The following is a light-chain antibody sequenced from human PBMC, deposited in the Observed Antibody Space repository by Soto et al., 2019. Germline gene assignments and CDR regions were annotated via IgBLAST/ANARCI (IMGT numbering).Light chain of an antibody. CDR3: QQYGSSSRIT. CDR2: GAS. J-gene: IGKJ5*01. CDR1: QSVSSN. Sequence: EIVMTQSPTILSVSPGERATLSCSASQSVSSNLAWYQQKPGQAPRLLIYGASSRATGIPDRFSGSGSGTDFTLTISRLEPEDFAVYYCQQYGSSSRITFGQGTRLEIK. V-gene: IGKV3-20*01.